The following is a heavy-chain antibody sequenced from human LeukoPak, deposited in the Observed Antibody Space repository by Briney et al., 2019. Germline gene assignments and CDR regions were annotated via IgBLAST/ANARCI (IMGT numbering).Heavy chain of an antibody. Sequence: SETLSLTCTVSGDSISSSSYYRGWIRQPPGKGLEWIGSISYSGSTYYNPSLKSRITISVGTSKNQFSLKLSSVTAADTAVYYCARDVTAAFDYWGQGTLVTVSS. CDR2: ISYSGST. J-gene: IGHJ4*02. CDR3: ARDVTAAFDY. V-gene: IGHV4-39*07. CDR1: GDSISSSSYY. D-gene: IGHD6-13*01.